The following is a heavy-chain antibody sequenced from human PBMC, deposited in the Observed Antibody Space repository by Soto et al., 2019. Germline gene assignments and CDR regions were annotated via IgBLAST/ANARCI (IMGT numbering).Heavy chain of an antibody. CDR2: IKSKTDGGTT. D-gene: IGHD5-18*01. V-gene: IGHV3-15*07. J-gene: IGHJ6*02. CDR3: TTDPHYTAMVRYYYYGMDV. CDR1: GFTFSNAW. Sequence: GGSLRLSCAASGFTFSNAWMNWVRQAPGKGLEWVGRIKSKTDGGTTDYAAPVKGRFTISRDDSKNTLYLQMNSLKTEDTAVYYCTTDPHYTAMVRYYYYGMDVWGQGTTVTVSS.